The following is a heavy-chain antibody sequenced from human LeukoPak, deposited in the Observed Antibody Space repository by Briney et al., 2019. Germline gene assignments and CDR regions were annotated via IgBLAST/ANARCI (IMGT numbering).Heavy chain of an antibody. Sequence: VKSLKISCKGSGYSFSSYWIGWVRQMPGKGLEWMGIIYPGDSDTRYSPSFQGQVTISADKSISTAYLQWSSLKASDTAIYYCASLKRFPHYLDYWGQGTLVTVSS. V-gene: IGHV5-51*01. CDR3: ASLKRFPHYLDY. CDR1: GYSFSSYW. J-gene: IGHJ4*02. CDR2: IYPGDSDT. D-gene: IGHD3-3*01.